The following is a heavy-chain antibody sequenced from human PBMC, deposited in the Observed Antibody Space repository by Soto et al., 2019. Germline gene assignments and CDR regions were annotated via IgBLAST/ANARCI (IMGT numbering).Heavy chain of an antibody. J-gene: IGHJ5*01. V-gene: IGHV1-8*01. CDR3: ARCIDGCFGVSTPRLDS. Sequence: QVQLVQSGAELKKPGASVKVSCKASGYTFTTFDINWVRQAAGQGLEWMGWMNHNRGDTGYAEKFEGRVTMTRDTSISTAYMELTSLRSEDTAVYYCARCIDGCFGVSTPRLDSWGQGTLVTVSS. D-gene: IGHD3-3*01. CDR2: MNHNRGDT. CDR1: GYTFTTFD.